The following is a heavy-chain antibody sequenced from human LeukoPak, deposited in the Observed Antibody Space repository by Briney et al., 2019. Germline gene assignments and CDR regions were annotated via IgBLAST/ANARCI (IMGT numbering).Heavy chain of an antibody. CDR3: ARDRESESDSEGDY. J-gene: IGHJ4*02. Sequence: GGSLRLSCSASGFTFSRFWMSWVCQAPGKGLEYVALIKQGGSEIYHMDSVKGRFTISRDDATSSLYLQMNSLRVEDTALYYCARDRESESDSEGDYWGQGTLVTVSS. V-gene: IGHV3-7*01. D-gene: IGHD4-11*01. CDR2: IKQGGSEI. CDR1: GFTFSRFW.